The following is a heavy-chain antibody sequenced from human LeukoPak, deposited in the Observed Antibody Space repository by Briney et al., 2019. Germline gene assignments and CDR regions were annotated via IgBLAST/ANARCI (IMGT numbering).Heavy chain of an antibody. CDR2: IYYSGST. V-gene: IGHV4-59*01. Sequence: SETLSLTCTVPGGSISSYYWSWIRQPPGKGLGWIGYIYYSGSTNYNPSLTSRVTMSVDTSKNQFSRKLSSVTAADTAVYYCALNYYGSGGTFDYWGQGTLVTVSS. J-gene: IGHJ4*01. CDR3: ALNYYGSGGTFDY. D-gene: IGHD3-10*01. CDR1: GGSISSYY.